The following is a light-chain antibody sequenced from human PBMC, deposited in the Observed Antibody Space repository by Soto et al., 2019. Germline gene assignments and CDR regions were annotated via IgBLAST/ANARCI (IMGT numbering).Light chain of an antibody. CDR3: AAWDDSLDGPV. CDR2: EVS. J-gene: IGLJ3*02. Sequence: QSALTQFPSASGSPGQSVTISCTGTSSDVGGYNYVSWYQHHPGKAPKFMIYEVSKRPSGVPDRFSGSKSGNTASLTVSGLQAEDEADYYCAAWDDSLDGPVFGGGTKVTVL. V-gene: IGLV2-8*01. CDR1: SSDVGGYNY.